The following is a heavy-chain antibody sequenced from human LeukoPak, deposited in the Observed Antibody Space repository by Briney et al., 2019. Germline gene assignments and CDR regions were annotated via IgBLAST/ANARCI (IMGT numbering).Heavy chain of an antibody. CDR1: GYTFTSYD. J-gene: IGHJ4*02. V-gene: IGHV1-8*01. Sequence: GASLKVSCKASGYTFTSYDINWVRQATGQGLEWMGWMNPNSGNTGYAQKFQGRVTMTRNTSISTAYMELSSLRSEDTAVYYCARGNTAMAPNFDYWGQGTLVTVSS. CDR2: MNPNSGNT. D-gene: IGHD5-18*01. CDR3: ARGNTAMAPNFDY.